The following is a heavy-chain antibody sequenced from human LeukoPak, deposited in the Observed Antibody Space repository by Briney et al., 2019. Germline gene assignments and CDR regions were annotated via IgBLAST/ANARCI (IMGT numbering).Heavy chain of an antibody. V-gene: IGHV3-48*03. D-gene: IGHD1-26*01. CDR2: ISGSGSTV. CDR3: ARLRLGATLWD. CDR1: GFTFSSFE. Sequence: GGSLRLSCAASGFTFSSFEMNWVRQAPGKGLEWVSYISGSGSTVYYADSVRGRFTISRDNAKNSLHLQMNSLRAEDTAVYYCARLRLGATLWDWGQGTLVTVSS. J-gene: IGHJ4*02.